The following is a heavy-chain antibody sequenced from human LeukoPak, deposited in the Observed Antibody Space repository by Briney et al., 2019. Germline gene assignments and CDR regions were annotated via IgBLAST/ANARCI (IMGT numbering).Heavy chain of an antibody. Sequence: SETLSLTCTVSGGSISSSSYYWGWIRQPPGKGLEWFGSIYYSGNTYYNPSLKSRVTICVDTSKNQFSLKLSSVTAADTAVYYCAGAPPYGSDWSKGVFDYWGQGTLVTVSS. D-gene: IGHD6-19*01. J-gene: IGHJ4*02. CDR2: IYYSGNT. CDR3: AGAPPYGSDWSKGVFDY. CDR1: GGSISSSSYY. V-gene: IGHV4-39*07.